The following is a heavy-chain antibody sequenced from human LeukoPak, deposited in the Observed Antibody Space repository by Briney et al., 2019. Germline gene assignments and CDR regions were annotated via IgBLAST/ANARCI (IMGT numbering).Heavy chain of an antibody. CDR3: ARVGPYDFWSGYRPSYYYHYMDV. CDR1: GYTFTSYG. Sequence: GASVKVSCKASGYTFTSYGISWVRQAPGQGLEWMGWISAYNGNTNYAQKLQGRVTMTTDTSTSTAYMELRSLRSDDTAVYYCARVGPYDFWSGYRPSYYYHYMDVWGKGTTVTVSS. J-gene: IGHJ6*03. D-gene: IGHD3-3*01. V-gene: IGHV1-18*01. CDR2: ISAYNGNT.